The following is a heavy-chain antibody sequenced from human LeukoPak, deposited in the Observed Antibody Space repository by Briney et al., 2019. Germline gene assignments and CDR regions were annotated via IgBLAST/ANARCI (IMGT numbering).Heavy chain of an antibody. J-gene: IGHJ4*02. CDR3: ARPPYGSGSSFDY. Sequence: GGSLRLSCAASGFTFSSYSMNWVRQAPGKGLEWVSSISSSSYIYYADSVKGRFTISRDNAKNSLYLQMNSLRAEDTAVYYCARPPYGSGSSFDYWGQGTLVTVSS. D-gene: IGHD3-10*01. CDR2: ISSSSYI. V-gene: IGHV3-21*01. CDR1: GFTFSSYS.